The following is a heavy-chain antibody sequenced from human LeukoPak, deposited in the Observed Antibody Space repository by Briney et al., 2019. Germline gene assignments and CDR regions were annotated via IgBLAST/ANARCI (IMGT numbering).Heavy chain of an antibody. Sequence: ASVKVSCKASGYSFTSYYMHWVRHAPGQGLEWMGIIDPSGGSTSYAQKFQGRVTMTRDTSTSTVYMELSSLRSEDTAVYYCARDNTATGPFDNWGQGTLVTVSS. CDR1: GYSFTSYY. D-gene: IGHD1-1*01. J-gene: IGHJ4*02. CDR3: ARDNTATGPFDN. V-gene: IGHV1-46*01. CDR2: IDPSGGST.